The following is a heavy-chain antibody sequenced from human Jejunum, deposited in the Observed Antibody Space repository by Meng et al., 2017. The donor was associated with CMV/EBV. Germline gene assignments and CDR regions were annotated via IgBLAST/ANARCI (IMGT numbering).Heavy chain of an antibody. J-gene: IGHJ5*02. CDR1: FTLSYHY. V-gene: IGHV3-11*01. Sequence: FTLSYHYMSWIRQAPGKGLEWISYLSSTGSTIYYAASVKGRFTISRDNAKNSLYLQMNSLRAEDTALYYCARGWLGYYGKGSYRFDPWGQGTLVTVSS. D-gene: IGHD3-10*01. CDR2: LSSTGSTI. CDR3: ARGWLGYYGKGSYRFDP.